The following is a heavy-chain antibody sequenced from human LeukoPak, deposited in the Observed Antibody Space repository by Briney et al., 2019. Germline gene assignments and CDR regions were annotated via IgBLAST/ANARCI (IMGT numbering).Heavy chain of an antibody. Sequence: GGSLRLSCTASGFTFSDHYMSWFRLSPGKGLEWLSYITSSGTTSDYADSVKGRFTISRDNAKNSMYLQMNSLRPEDTAVYYCARDPDYGDPDWGQGTKVTDSS. V-gene: IGHV3-11*01. J-gene: IGHJ4*02. CDR3: ARDPDYGDPD. CDR2: ITSSGTTS. D-gene: IGHD4-17*01. CDR1: GFTFSDHY.